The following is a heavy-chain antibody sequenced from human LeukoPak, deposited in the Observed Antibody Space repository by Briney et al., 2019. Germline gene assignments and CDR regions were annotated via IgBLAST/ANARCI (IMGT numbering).Heavy chain of an antibody. J-gene: IGHJ4*02. CDR2: IKSKTDGGTT. CDR1: GFTFSNAW. V-gene: IGHV3-15*01. D-gene: IGHD6-19*01. Sequence: GGSLRLSCAASGFTFSNAWMSWVRQAPGKGLEWVGRIKSKTDGGTTDYAAPVKGRFTISRDDSKNTLYLQMNSLKTEDTAVYYCTTGQWLVTDYFDYWGQGTLVTVSS. CDR3: TTGQWLVTDYFDY.